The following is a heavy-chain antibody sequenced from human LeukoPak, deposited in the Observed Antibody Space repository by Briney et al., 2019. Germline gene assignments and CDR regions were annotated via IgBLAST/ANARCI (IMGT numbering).Heavy chain of an antibody. CDR3: ARDPPVGVGASFNYYGMDV. D-gene: IGHD1-26*01. CDR1: GGSFSGYY. Sequence: SETLSLTCAVYGGSFSGYYWSWIRQPPGKGLEWIGEINHSGSTNYNPSLKSRVTISVDTSKNQFSLKLSSVTAADTAVYYCARDPPVGVGASFNYYGMDVWGQGTTVTVSS. CDR2: INHSGST. V-gene: IGHV4-34*01. J-gene: IGHJ6*02.